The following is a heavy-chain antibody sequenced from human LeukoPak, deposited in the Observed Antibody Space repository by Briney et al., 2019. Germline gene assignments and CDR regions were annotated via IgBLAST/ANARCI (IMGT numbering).Heavy chain of an antibody. CDR1: GFTFRSHW. J-gene: IGHJ4*02. D-gene: IGHD2-15*01. CDR2: INQDGSEK. V-gene: IGHV3-7*01. Sequence: PGGSLRLSCAASGFTFRSHWMSWVRQAPGKGLELVANINQDGSEKYYVDSVKGRFPISRDNAKNSLFLQMNSLRAEDTATYYCARDHVVDGLVFDYWGQGTLVTVSS. CDR3: ARDHVVDGLVFDY.